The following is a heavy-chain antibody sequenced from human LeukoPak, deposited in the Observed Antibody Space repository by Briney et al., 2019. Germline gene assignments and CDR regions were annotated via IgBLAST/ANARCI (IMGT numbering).Heavy chain of an antibody. J-gene: IGHJ3*02. CDR3: ASDYYDILTGPSHAFDI. CDR2: ISSSSSYI. CDR1: GFTFSSYS. D-gene: IGHD3-9*01. V-gene: IGHV3-21*01. Sequence: PGGSLRLSCAASGFTFSSYSMNWVHQAPGKGLEWVSSISSSSSYIYYADSVKGRFTISRDNAKNSLYLQMNSLRAEDTAVYYCASDYYDILTGPSHAFDIWGQGTMVTVSS.